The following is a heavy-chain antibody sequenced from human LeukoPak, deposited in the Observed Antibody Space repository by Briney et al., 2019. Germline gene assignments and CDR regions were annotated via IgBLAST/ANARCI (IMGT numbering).Heavy chain of an antibody. D-gene: IGHD4-23*01. V-gene: IGHV3-21*01. CDR3: ARVGLAYGGNGTH. J-gene: IGHJ4*02. CDR2: ISSSSSYI. CDR1: GFTFSSYS. Sequence: GGSLRLSCAASGFTFSSYSMNWVRQTPGKGLEWVSSISSSSSYIYYADSVKGRFTISRDNAKNSLYLQMNSLRAEDTAVYYCARVGLAYGGNGTHWGQGTLVTVSS.